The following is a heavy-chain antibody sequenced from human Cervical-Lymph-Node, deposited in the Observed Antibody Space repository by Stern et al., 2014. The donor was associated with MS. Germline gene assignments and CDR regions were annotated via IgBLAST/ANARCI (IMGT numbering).Heavy chain of an antibody. J-gene: IGHJ4*02. CDR3: ALRRSYYVY. Sequence: QVQLLQPGSEVKKPGSSVKDSCKTSGDTFSRYALSWVRQAPGQGLEWVVCLIPFFGATRHGQKFQGRVTITPEESTGTAFMELTNLTSDDTAVYYCALRRSYYVYWGLGTLISVSS. CDR1: GDTFSRYA. D-gene: IGHD4-11*01. V-gene: IGHV1-69*01. CDR2: LIPFFGAT.